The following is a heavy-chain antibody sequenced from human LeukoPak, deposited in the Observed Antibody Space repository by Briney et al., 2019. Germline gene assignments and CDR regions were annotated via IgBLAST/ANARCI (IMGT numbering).Heavy chain of an antibody. CDR3: AKRIQSAMAMGY. Sequence: GGSLRLSCAASGFTFSSYGMTWVRQAPGKGLEWVSDISGSGGSTYYADSVKGRFTISRDNSKNTMYLQMNSLRAEDTAVYYCAKRIQSAMAMGYWGQGTLVTVSS. D-gene: IGHD5-18*01. CDR1: GFTFSSYG. CDR2: ISGSGGST. V-gene: IGHV3-23*01. J-gene: IGHJ4*02.